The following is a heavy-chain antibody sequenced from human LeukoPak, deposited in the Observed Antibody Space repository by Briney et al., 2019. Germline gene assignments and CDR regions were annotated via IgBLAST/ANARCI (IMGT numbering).Heavy chain of an antibody. Sequence: SETLSHTCTVSGGSFDNSYCWTWVRQPPGKRPEWVGTIYSSEFTYYNPSLRSRVTISADTSKNLFSLKLSSVTAADTAIYHCSRDSDDYKLGNHWGLGTLVTVSS. CDR2: IYSSEFT. V-gene: IGHV4-39*02. CDR3: SRDSDDYKLGNH. J-gene: IGHJ5*02. D-gene: IGHD5-24*01. CDR1: GGSFDNSYC.